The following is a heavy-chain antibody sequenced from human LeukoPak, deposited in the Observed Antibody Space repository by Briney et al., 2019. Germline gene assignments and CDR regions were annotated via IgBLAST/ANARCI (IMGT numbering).Heavy chain of an antibody. CDR2: ISWNSGSI. J-gene: IGHJ4*02. D-gene: IGHD6-19*01. CDR3: AKDSSGSGWYYFDY. V-gene: IGHV3-9*01. CDR1: GFTLDDYA. Sequence: PGGSLRLSCAASGFTLDDYAMHWVRQAPGKGLEWVSGISWNSGSIGYADSVKGRFTISRDNAKNSLYLQMNSLRAEDTALYYCAKDSSGSGWYYFDYWGQGTLVTVSS.